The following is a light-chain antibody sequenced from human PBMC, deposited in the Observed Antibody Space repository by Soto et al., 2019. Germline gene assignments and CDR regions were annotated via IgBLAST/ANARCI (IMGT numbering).Light chain of an antibody. J-gene: IGKJ3*01. V-gene: IGKV3-20*01. CDR2: GAS. CDR3: QQYGSSPFT. Sequence: EIVLTQSPGTLSLSPGERATLSCRASQSVSSSYLAWYQQKPGQAPRHLIYGASSRATGIPDRFSGSGSGTDFTLTSSRLEPEDFAVYYCQQYGSSPFTFGPGTKVHIK. CDR1: QSVSSSY.